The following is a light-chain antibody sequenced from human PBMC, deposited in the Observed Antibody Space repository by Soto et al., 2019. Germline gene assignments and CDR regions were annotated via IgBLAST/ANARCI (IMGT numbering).Light chain of an antibody. Sequence: QSALTQPRSVSGSPGQSVTISCTGASSDVDYRYVSWYQQSPGKAPKLMIHDVNKRPSGVPDRFSGSKSGNTASLTISGLQAEHEADYYCCTYAGNYIFVFGTGTKVTVL. J-gene: IGLJ1*01. CDR3: CTYAGNYIFV. V-gene: IGLV2-11*01. CDR1: SSDVDYRY. CDR2: DVN.